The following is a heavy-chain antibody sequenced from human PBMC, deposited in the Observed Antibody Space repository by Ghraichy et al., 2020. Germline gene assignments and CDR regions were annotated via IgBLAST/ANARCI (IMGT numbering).Heavy chain of an antibody. CDR1: GGSFSGYY. V-gene: IGHV4-34*01. CDR3: ARGRRGYSYGPFDY. CDR2: INHSGST. J-gene: IGHJ4*02. D-gene: IGHD5-18*01. Sequence: SETLSLTCAVYGGSFSGYYWSCIRQPPGKGLEWIGEINHSGSTNYNPSLKSRVTISVDTSKNQFSLKLSSVTAADTAVYYCARGRRGYSYGPFDYWGQGTLVTVSS.